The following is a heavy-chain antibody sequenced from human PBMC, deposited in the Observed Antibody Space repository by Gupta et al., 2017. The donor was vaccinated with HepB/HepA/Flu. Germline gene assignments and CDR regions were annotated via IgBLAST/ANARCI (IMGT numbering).Heavy chain of an antibody. V-gene: IGHV4-31*02. Sequence: SLKSRVTISMDTSENQFSLQVNSVTDADTAVYYCAREVISPITSDGFDVWGQGTLVTVSS. CDR3: AREVISPITSDGFDV. J-gene: IGHJ3*01. D-gene: IGHD2-21*01.